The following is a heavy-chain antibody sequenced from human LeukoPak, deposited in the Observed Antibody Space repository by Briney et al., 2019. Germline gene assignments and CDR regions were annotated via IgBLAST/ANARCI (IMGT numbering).Heavy chain of an antibody. CDR2: INSDGSST. CDR1: GFTFSSYW. J-gene: IGHJ4*02. D-gene: IGHD6-19*01. CDR3: AKGGWAFDF. Sequence: GRSLRLSCAASGFTFSSYWMHWVRQAPGKGLVWVSRINSDGSSTSYADSVKGRFTISGDNSKNTLYLQMNSLRAEDTAVYYCAKGGWAFDFWGQGTLVTVSS. V-gene: IGHV3-74*01.